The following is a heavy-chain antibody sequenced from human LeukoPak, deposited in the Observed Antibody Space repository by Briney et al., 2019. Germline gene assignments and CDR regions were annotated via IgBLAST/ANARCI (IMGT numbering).Heavy chain of an antibody. CDR1: GFTFSSYA. CDR2: ISYDGSNK. CDR3: TTSSGWTGAVDY. V-gene: IGHV3-30-3*01. Sequence: GGSLRLSCAASGFTFSSYAMHWVRQAPGKGLEWVAVISYDGSNKYYADSVKGRFTISRDNSKNTLYLQMNSLKTEDTAVYYCTTSSGWTGAVDYWGQGTLVTVSS. D-gene: IGHD6-19*01. J-gene: IGHJ4*02.